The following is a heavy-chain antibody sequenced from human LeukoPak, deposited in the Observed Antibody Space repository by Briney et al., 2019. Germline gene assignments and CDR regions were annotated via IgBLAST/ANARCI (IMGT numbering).Heavy chain of an antibody. V-gene: IGHV1-2*02. D-gene: IGHD3-16*01. Sequence: GASVKISCKASGYTFTGYYMHWVRQAPGQGLEWMGWINPNSGGTNYAQKFQGRVTMTRDTSISTAYMELSRLRSDDTAVYYCARDGGDKTDAFDIWGQGTMVTVSS. CDR2: INPNSGGT. J-gene: IGHJ3*02. CDR3: ARDGGDKTDAFDI. CDR1: GYTFTGYY.